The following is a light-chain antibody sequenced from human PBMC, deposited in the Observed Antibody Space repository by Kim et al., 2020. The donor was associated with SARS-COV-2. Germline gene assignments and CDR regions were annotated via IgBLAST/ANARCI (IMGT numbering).Light chain of an antibody. CDR3: SSYPSSSTWV. CDR2: DVS. CDR1: SRDVGGYNY. Sequence: GQSITIACTGTSRDVGGYNYVSWYQQHPGKAPKFMIYDVSKRPSGVSNRFSGSKSGNTASLTISGLQAEDEADYYCSSYPSSSTWVFGTGPKVTVL. V-gene: IGLV2-14*04. J-gene: IGLJ1*01.